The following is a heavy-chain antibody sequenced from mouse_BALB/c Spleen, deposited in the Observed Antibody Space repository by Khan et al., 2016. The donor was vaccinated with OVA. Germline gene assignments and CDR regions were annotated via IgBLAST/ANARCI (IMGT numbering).Heavy chain of an antibody. CDR1: GYTFTSYW. D-gene: IGHD2-2*01. Sequence: QVQLQQPGAELVRPGASVKLSCKASGYTFTSYWMNWVKQRPGHGLEWIGRIDPSDSETHYNQIFKDKATLTVDTSSPSAYMQLSSLTSEDSAVYSFARREKYGYDPSWFAYWGQGTLVTVSA. CDR3: ARREKYGYDPSWFAY. CDR2: IDPSDSET. V-gene: IGHV1-61*01. J-gene: IGHJ3*01.